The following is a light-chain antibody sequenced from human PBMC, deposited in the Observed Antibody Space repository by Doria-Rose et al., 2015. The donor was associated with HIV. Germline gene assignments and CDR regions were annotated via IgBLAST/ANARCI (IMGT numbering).Light chain of an antibody. CDR3: MQPLQIPPT. CDR2: LGS. Sequence: TQSPLSLPVTPGEPASISCRSSQSLLHSNGYNYLDWYLQKPGQSPQLLIYLGSNRASGVPDRFSGSGSGTDSTLKISRVEGEDVGIYDCMQPLQIPPTVGQGKRLEIK. J-gene: IGKJ5*01. V-gene: IGKV2-28*01. CDR1: QSLLHSNGYNY.